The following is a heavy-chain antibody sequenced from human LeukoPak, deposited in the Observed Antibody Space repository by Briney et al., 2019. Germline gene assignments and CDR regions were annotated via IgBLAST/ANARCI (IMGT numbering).Heavy chain of an antibody. CDR1: GYTFSVYW. V-gene: IGHV1-2*02. CDR2: INPNSAGT. Sequence: ASVKVSCKASGYTFSVYWIHWVRLAPRQGLEWMGWINPNSAGTNFAQKFQGRVTMTRDTSISTVYMELSSLNSGDTAVYYCTRGVLLQGRGAFDIWGQGTMVTVSS. D-gene: IGHD2-15*01. J-gene: IGHJ3*02. CDR3: TRGVLLQGRGAFDI.